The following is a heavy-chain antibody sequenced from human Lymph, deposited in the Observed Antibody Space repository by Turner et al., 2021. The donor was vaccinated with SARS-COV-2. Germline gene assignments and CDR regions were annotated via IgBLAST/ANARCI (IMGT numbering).Heavy chain of an antibody. CDR3: ARRHSGNYDAFDI. V-gene: IGHV1-69*10. CDR1: GGTFSTYV. CDR2: IIPLLGIA. J-gene: IGHJ3*02. Sequence: QVQLVQSGAEVKKPGSSVKVSCKASGGTFSTYVISWVRQAPGQGLEWMGGIIPLLGIANYAQKFQGRVTITADKSTSTAYMELSSLRSEDTAVYHCARRHSGNYDAFDIWGQGTMVTVSS. D-gene: IGHD1-26*01.